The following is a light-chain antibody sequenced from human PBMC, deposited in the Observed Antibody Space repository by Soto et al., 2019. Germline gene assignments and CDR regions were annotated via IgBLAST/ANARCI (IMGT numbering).Light chain of an antibody. V-gene: IGKV3-20*01. CDR1: QTVGSGY. Sequence: EIVLTQSPGTLSLSPGERATLSCRASQTVGSGYLAWYQQKPGQAPRLLIHTASSRATGIPDRFSGSGSGTDFTLTISRLEPGDFALYYCQQYSNSPYTFGQGSKLEIK. CDR2: TAS. J-gene: IGKJ2*01. CDR3: QQYSNSPYT.